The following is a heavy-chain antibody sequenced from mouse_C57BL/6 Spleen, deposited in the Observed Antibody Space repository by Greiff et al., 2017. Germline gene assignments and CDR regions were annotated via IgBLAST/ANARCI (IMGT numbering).Heavy chain of an antibody. V-gene: IGHV1-4*01. CDR2: INPSSGYT. CDR1: AYTFPSYT. Sequence: VQLKGSGAELERPGASVKMSCKASAYTFPSYTMHWVKQRPGRGLEWIGYINPSSGYTKYNQKFKDKATLTAEKSSSTAYMQLSSLTSEDSAVYYCARDGSNTYWGQGTTLTVSS. J-gene: IGHJ2*01. D-gene: IGHD1-1*01. CDR3: ARDGSNTY.